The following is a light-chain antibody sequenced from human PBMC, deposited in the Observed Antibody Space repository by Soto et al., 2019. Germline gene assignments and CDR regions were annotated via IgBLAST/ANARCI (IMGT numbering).Light chain of an antibody. CDR1: QSVNSRN. J-gene: IGKJ2*01. CDR2: GAS. CDR3: QQYGSSPRT. V-gene: IGKV3-20*01. Sequence: EIVWTQSPGTLSLSLGERATLSCRTSQSVNSRNLAWYQQKPGQAPRLLIHGASSRSTGIPYRFRGSGSGTDFTLTISRLEPEDLAVYYCQQYGSSPRTFVPGTKLEIK.